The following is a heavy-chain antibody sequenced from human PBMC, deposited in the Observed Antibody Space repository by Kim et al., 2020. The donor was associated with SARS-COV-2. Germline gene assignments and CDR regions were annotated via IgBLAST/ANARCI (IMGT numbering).Heavy chain of an antibody. V-gene: IGHV4-59*13. D-gene: IGHD3-10*01. CDR3: AREKPVENVLLSTTDAFDI. Sequence: SETLSLTCTVSGGSISSYYWSWIRQPPGKGLEWIGYIYYSGSTNYNPSLKSRVTISVDTSKNQFSLKLSSVTAADTAVYYCAREKPVENVLLSTTDAFDIWGQGTMVTVSS. J-gene: IGHJ3*02. CDR2: IYYSGST. CDR1: GGSISSYY.